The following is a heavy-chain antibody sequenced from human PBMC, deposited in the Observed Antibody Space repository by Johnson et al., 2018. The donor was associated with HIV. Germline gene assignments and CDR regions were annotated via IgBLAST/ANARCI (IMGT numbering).Heavy chain of an antibody. Sequence: EVQLVESGGGVVQPGRSLRLSCAASGFTFSSYGMHWVRQAPAKGLEWVSGINWNGDRTGYADSVKGRFTISRGNAKNSLYLQMNSLRDEDTALYYCARERYYYDSSGSYNPHAFDIWGQGTMVTVSS. CDR2: INWNGDRT. CDR1: GFTFSSYG. V-gene: IGHV3-20*04. D-gene: IGHD3-22*01. J-gene: IGHJ3*02. CDR3: ARERYYYDSSGSYNPHAFDI.